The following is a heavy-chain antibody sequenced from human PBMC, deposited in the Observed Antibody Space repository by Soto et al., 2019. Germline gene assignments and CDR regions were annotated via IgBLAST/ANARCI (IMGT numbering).Heavy chain of an antibody. CDR1: GFTFSDYY. Sequence: QVQLVESGGDLVKPGGSLRLSCAASGFTFSDYYMNWIRQAPGKGLEWVSYISSSSRYTNSADSVKGRFTISRDNAKNSLFLQMNSLRAEDTAVYYGARAYGRDRYFALWGRGTLVTVSS. D-gene: IGHD4-17*01. V-gene: IGHV3-11*05. CDR2: ISSSSRYT. CDR3: ARAYGRDRYFAL. J-gene: IGHJ2*01.